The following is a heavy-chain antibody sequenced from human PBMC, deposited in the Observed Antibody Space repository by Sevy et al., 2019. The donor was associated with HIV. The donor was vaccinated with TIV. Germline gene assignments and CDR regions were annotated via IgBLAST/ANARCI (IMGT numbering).Heavy chain of an antibody. CDR3: ARDDGNYYFHY. J-gene: IGHJ4*02. V-gene: IGHV3-7*01. CDR2: IKQEAGQK. D-gene: IGHD1-7*01. CDR1: GFTFSKYW. Sequence: GGSLRLSCAASGFTFSKYWMGWVRQAPGKGLEWGANIKQEAGQKNYVDSGRGRFTISRDNAKNSLYLQMNSLRAEDTAVYFCARDDGNYYFHYWGQGTLVTVSS.